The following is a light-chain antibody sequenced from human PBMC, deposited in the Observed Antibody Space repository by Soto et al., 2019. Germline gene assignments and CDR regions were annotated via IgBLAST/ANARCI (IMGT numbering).Light chain of an antibody. J-gene: IGKJ1*01. Sequence: EIVMTQSPSTLSVSPGERATLSCRASQSVNINLAWYQQKPGKAPNLLIYGASSRATGVPSRFSGIGSGTEFILTVSRLQSEDFAVYFCQQYNNWPTFGQGTKVEIK. V-gene: IGKV3D-15*01. CDR1: QSVNIN. CDR2: GAS. CDR3: QQYNNWPT.